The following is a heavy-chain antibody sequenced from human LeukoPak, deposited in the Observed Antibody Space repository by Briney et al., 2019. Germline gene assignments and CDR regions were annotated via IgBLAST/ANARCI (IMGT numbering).Heavy chain of an antibody. V-gene: IGHV3-33*08. CDR2: IWYDGSNK. J-gene: IGHJ5*02. CDR1: GFTFSSYG. D-gene: IGHD1-26*01. CDR3: AREETPSKWELHLPFDP. Sequence: GSLRLSCAASGFTFSSYGMHWVRQAPGKGLEWVAVIWYDGSNKYYADSVKGRFTISRDNSKNTLYLQMNSLRAEDTAVYYCAREETPSKWELHLPFDPWGQGTLVTVSS.